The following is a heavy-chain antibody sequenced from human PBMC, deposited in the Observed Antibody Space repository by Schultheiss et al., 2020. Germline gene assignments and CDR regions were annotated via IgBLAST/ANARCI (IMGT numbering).Heavy chain of an antibody. J-gene: IGHJ6*02. D-gene: IGHD5-24*01. CDR2: ISYDGSNK. CDR3: ARDDGPQAHYYYGMDV. Sequence: GRSLRLSCAASGFTFNEYAMHWVRQAPGKGLEWVAVISYDGSNKYYADSVKGRFTISRDNSKNTLYLQMNSLRAEDTAVYYCARDDGPQAHYYYGMDVWGQGTLVTVSS. CDR1: GFTFNEYA. V-gene: IGHV3-30*04.